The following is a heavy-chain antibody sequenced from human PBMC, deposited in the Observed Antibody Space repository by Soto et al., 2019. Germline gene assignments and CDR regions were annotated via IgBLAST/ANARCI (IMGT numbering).Heavy chain of an antibody. CDR1: GFTISNTKMG. J-gene: IGHJ5*02. CDR2: IYSTAAT. CDR3: ARTEDGGRSKTPAGWFDT. D-gene: IGHD2-15*01. Sequence: QVTLKESGPVLVNPTETLTLTCTVSGFTISNTKMGVSWIRQPPGKALEWLAHIYSTAATRFSTSLKSRLTISKATSNSLVVLIMTNMDPVDTATYYCARTEDGGRSKTPAGWFDTWGQGTLVTVSS. V-gene: IGHV2-26*01.